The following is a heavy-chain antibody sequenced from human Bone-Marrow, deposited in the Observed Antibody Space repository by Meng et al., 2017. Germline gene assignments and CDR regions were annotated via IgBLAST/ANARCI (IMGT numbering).Heavy chain of an antibody. CDR1: GFTISDDW. J-gene: IGHJ4*02. D-gene: IGHD6-19*01. CDR2: IKSKTDGGTT. V-gene: IGHV3-15*01. CDR3: TTHSSGCFVY. Sequence: GQPVGSGGGCVQPGGSLRPSRAASGFTISDDWMGWVRQAPGKGLEWVGRIKSKTDGGTTDYAAPVKGRFTISRDDSKDTLYLHMDSLKTEDTAVYYCTTHSSGCFVYWGQGTLVTVSS.